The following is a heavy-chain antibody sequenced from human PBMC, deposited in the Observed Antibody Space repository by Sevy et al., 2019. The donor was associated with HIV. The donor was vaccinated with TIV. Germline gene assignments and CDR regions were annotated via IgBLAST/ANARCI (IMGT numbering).Heavy chain of an antibody. CDR3: ARGVTGTTANDWFDP. V-gene: IGHV4-30-4*01. CDR1: GGSISSDEYY. CDR2: IYHSGNT. Sequence: SETQSLTCTVSGGSISSDEYYWSWIRQPPGKGLEWIGYIYHSGNTYYNASLKSRVSISVDTSKNQFSLKLTSVTAADTAVYYCARGVTGTTANDWFDPWGQGTLVTVSS. D-gene: IGHD1-7*01. J-gene: IGHJ5*02.